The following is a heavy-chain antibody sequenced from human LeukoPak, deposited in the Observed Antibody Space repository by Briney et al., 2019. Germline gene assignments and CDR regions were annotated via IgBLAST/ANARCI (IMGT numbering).Heavy chain of an antibody. J-gene: IGHJ5*02. Sequence: SETLSLTCAVSGYSISSGYYWGWIRQPPGKGLEWIGSIYYSGSTYYNPSLKSRVTISVDTSKNQFSLKLSSVTAADTAVYYCEGTYYYGSGRLNWFDPWGQGTLVTVSS. CDR3: EGTYYYGSGRLNWFDP. V-gene: IGHV4-38-2*01. D-gene: IGHD3-10*01. CDR2: IYYSGST. CDR1: GYSISSGYY.